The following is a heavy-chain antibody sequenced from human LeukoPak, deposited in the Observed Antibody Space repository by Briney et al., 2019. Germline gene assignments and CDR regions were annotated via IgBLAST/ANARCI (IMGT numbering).Heavy chain of an antibody. CDR2: INPNSGGT. D-gene: IGHD5-24*01. CDR3: ARDVEEMATTPYG. CDR1: GYTFTGYF. Sequence: ASVKVSCKASGYTFTGYFMHWVRQAPGQGLEWMGWINPNSGGTNYAQKFQGRVTMTRDTSISTAYMELSRLRSDDTAVYYCARDVEEMATTPYGWGQGTLVTVSS. J-gene: IGHJ4*02. V-gene: IGHV1-2*02.